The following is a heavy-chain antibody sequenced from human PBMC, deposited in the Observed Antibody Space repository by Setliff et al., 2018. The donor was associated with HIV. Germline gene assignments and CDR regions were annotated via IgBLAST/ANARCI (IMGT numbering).Heavy chain of an antibody. CDR3: ARRRPPPSGLYSAYYMDV. Sequence: SETLSLTCIVSGGSIGSYYWSWIRQSPGKGLEWIGYVYYTGSTNYNPSLKGRVTIGVDTSKNQFFLKLTSVTAADAAVYYCARRRPPPSGLYSAYYMDVWGTGTTVTVSS. V-gene: IGHV4-59*08. J-gene: IGHJ6*03. CDR1: GGSIGSYY. CDR2: VYYTGST. D-gene: IGHD1-26*01.